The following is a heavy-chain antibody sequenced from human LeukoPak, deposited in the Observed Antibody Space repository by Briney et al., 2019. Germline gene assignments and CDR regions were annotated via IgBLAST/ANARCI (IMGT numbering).Heavy chain of an antibody. CDR3: ARDRGWSSSGWYPIRGYYYYGMDV. V-gene: IGHV4-59*01. CDR1: GGSISSYY. Sequence: SETLSLTCTVSGGSISSYYGSCLRHPPGGGREWLGYFYYSGRTHHNPCLKSRVTISVDTSKNQFSLNLSSVTAADTAVYYCARDRGWSSSGWYPIRGYYYYGMDVWGQGTTVTVSS. CDR2: FYYSGRT. J-gene: IGHJ6*02. D-gene: IGHD6-19*01.